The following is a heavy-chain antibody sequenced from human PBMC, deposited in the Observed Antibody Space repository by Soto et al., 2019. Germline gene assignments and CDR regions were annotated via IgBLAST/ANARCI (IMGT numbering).Heavy chain of an antibody. CDR1: GFSFAAYA. J-gene: IGHJ6*03. V-gene: IGHV3-9*01. CDR2: ISWNSGNL. Sequence: EVQLVESGGGLVQAARSLRLSCAASGFSFAAYAMHWVRQAPGRGLEWVSGISWNSGNLDYADSVKGRFTISRDNAKNSLYLQMNSLRTEDTALYFCAKDKSTGEYSYYRYMDVWGKGTTVTVSS. CDR3: AKDKSTGEYSYYRYMDV. D-gene: IGHD4-17*01.